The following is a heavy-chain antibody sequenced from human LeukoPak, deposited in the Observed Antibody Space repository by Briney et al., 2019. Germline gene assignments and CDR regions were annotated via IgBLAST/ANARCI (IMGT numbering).Heavy chain of an antibody. CDR3: ARVRAYSSGWSDFDY. CDR1: GGTFSSYA. V-gene: IGHV1-69*04. D-gene: IGHD6-19*01. CDR2: IIPILGIA. Sequence: SVKVSCKASGGTFSSYAISWVRQAPGQGLEWMGRIIPILGIANYAQKFQGRVTITADKSTSTAYMELSSLRSEDTAVYYCARVRAYSSGWSDFDYWGQGTLVTVSS. J-gene: IGHJ4*02.